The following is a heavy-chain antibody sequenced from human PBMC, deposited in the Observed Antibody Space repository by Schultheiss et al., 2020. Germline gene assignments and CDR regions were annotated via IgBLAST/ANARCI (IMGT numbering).Heavy chain of an antibody. D-gene: IGHD2-15*01. J-gene: IGHJ4*02. CDR1: GFTFSSYS. V-gene: IGHV3-21*01. CDR2: ISSSSSYI. CDR3: ARAPSSIVVVVAATPYFDY. Sequence: GGSLRLSCAASGFTFSSYSMNWVRQAPGKGLEWVSSISSSSSYIYYADSVKGRFTISRDNAKNSLYLQMNSLRAEDTAVYYCARAPSSIVVVVAATPYFDYWGQGTLVNVYS.